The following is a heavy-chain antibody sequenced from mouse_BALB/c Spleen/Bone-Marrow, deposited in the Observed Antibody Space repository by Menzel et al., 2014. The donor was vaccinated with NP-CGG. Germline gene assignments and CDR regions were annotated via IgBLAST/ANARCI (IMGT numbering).Heavy chain of an antibody. CDR2: ISSGSSTI. J-gene: IGHJ2*01. V-gene: IGHV5-17*02. CDR1: GFTFSSFG. CDR3: ARRYYGSSFSYFDF. Sequence: EVKLMESGRGFMQPGGSRIPSCAASGFTFSSFGMHWVRQAPEKGLEWVAYISSGSSTIYYADTVKGRLTISRDNPKNTPFLQMTRLRSEDTAMYYYARRYYGSSFSYFDFLSDGTTLTISS. D-gene: IGHD1-1*01.